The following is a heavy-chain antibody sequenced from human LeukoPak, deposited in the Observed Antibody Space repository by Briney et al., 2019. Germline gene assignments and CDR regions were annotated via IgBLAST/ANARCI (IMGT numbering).Heavy chain of an antibody. Sequence: GSLRLSCAASGFPFSNYWMSWVRQAPGKGLEWVANIKEDGSEKNYVDSVKGRFTISRDNAKNSLYLQMNSLRAEDTAVYYCARDRLGYYYDSSREGVFDYWGQGTLVTVSS. CDR2: IKEDGSEK. D-gene: IGHD3-22*01. J-gene: IGHJ4*02. CDR1: GFPFSNYW. V-gene: IGHV3-7*01. CDR3: ARDRLGYYYDSSREGVFDY.